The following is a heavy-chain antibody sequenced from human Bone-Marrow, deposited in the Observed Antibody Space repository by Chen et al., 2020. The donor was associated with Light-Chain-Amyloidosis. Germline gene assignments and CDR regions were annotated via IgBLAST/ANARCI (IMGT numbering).Heavy chain of an antibody. CDR2: INPDGTRV. CDR1: GFTFRTSW. D-gene: IGHD5-12*01. J-gene: IGHJ4*02. CDR3: SREFTGYDDY. V-gene: IGHV3-74*01. Sequence: DVQLLESGGGLVQPGGSLRLSCAASGFTFRTSWMHWVRQAPGKGLWVSRINPDGTRVDYADSVRGRFTISRDDAKSTVYLQMNSLRAEDTAVYYCSREFTGYDDYWGQGTLVTVSS.